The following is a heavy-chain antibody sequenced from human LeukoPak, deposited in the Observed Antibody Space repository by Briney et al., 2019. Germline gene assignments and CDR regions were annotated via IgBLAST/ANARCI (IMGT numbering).Heavy chain of an antibody. CDR3: ARAGWDYYDSSGYLPLDY. V-gene: IGHV4-59*01. D-gene: IGHD3-22*01. CDR1: GGSISSYY. J-gene: IGHJ4*02. Sequence: SETLSLTCTVSGGSISSYYWSWIRQPPGKRLEWIGYIYYSGSTNYNPSLKSRVTISVDTSKNQFSLKLSSVTAADTAVYYCARAGWDYYDSSGYLPLDYWGQGTLVTVSS. CDR2: IYYSGST.